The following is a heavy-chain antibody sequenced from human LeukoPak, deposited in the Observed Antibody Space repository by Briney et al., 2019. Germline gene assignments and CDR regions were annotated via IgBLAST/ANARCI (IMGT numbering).Heavy chain of an antibody. CDR3: ARQLSSGNWFDP. J-gene: IGHJ5*02. V-gene: IGHV4-39*01. D-gene: IGHD6-19*01. CDR2: IYYSGST. CDR1: GGSISSSSYC. Sequence: PSETLSLTCTVSGGSISSSSYCWGWIRQPPGKGLEWIGSIYYSGSTYYNPSLKSRVTISVDTSKNQFSLKLSSVTAADTAVYYCARQLSSGNWFDPWGQGTLVTVSS.